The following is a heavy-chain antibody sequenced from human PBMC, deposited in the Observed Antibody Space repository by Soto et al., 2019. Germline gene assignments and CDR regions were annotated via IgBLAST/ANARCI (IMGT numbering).Heavy chain of an antibody. CDR3: AKLNYDYVWGSYRYYFDY. CDR2: ISGSGGST. V-gene: IGHV3-23*01. J-gene: IGHJ4*02. Sequence: QSGGSLRLSCAASGFTFSSYAMSWVRQAPGKGLEWVSAISGSGGSTYYADSVKGRFTISRDNSKNTLYLQMNSLRAEDTAVYYCAKLNYDYVWGSYRYYFDYWGQGTLVTVSS. CDR1: GFTFSSYA. D-gene: IGHD3-16*02.